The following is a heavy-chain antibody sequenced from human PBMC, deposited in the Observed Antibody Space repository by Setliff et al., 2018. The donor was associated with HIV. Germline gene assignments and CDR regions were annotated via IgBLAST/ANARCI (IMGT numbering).Heavy chain of an antibody. Sequence: SVKVSCKSSSFTFSSSALQWVRQARGQRLEWIGWIVVGSSKTKYAERFQERVTLTLDMSTTTTYMELRGLRSEDTAIYYCAASPTSCSGGSCYDHWGQGTLVTV. J-gene: IGHJ5*02. CDR1: SFTFSSSA. D-gene: IGHD2-15*01. CDR3: AASPTSCSGGSCYDH. CDR2: IVVGSSKT. V-gene: IGHV1-58*01.